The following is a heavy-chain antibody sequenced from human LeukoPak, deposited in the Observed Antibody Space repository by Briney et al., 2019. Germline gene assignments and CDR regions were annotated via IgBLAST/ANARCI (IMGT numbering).Heavy chain of an antibody. D-gene: IGHD3-22*01. CDR2: INHSGST. J-gene: IGHJ3*02. V-gene: IGHV4-39*07. Sequence: SETLSLTCTVSGGSTSSSGYYWSWIRQPPGKGLEWIGEINHSGSTNYNPSLKSRVTISVDTSKNQFSLKLSSVTAADTAVYYCATDPDDSSGYYAFDIWGQGTMVTVSS. CDR3: ATDPDDSSGYYAFDI. CDR1: GGSTSSSGYY.